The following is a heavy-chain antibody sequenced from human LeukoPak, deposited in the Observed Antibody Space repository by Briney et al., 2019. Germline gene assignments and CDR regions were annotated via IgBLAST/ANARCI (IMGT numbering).Heavy chain of an antibody. J-gene: IGHJ4*02. V-gene: IGHV1-46*01. CDR2: INPSGGST. Sequence: ASVKVSCKASGYTFTSYYMHWVRQAPGQGLEWMGIINPSGGSTSYAQKFQGRVTMTRDTSTSTVYMELSSLRSEDTAVYYCARDVMEYDSSGYGDYWGQGTLVTVSS. CDR3: ARDVMEYDSSGYGDY. CDR1: GYTFTSYY. D-gene: IGHD3-22*01.